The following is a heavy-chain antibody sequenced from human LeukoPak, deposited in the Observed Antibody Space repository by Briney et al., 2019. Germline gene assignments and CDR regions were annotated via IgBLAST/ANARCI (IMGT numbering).Heavy chain of an antibody. CDR1: GGSFSGFY. J-gene: IGHJ6*02. CDR2: INHSGST. Sequence: SETLSLTCVLYGGSFSGFYWSWIRQPPGKGLEWIGEINHSGSTYYNPSLRSRVTISVDTSKNQFSLKLSSVTAADTAVYYCARGNVSAGYYGSGSYYKIGYYYYYGMDVWGQGTTVTVSS. V-gene: IGHV4-34*01. D-gene: IGHD3-10*01. CDR3: ARGNVSAGYYGSGSYYKIGYYYYYGMDV.